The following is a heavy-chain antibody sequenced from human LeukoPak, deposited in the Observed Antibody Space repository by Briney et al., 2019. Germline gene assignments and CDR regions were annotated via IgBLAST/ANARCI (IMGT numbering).Heavy chain of an antibody. D-gene: IGHD6-13*01. J-gene: IGHJ5*02. Sequence: EASVKVSCKASGYTFTDYYINWVRQAPGQGLEWMGWINPNSGGTNYALKFQGRVTMTRDTSIRTAYMELSRLRSDDTAVYCCARGRSSSWYNWFDPWGQGTLVTVSS. CDR3: ARGRSSSWYNWFDP. CDR1: GYTFTDYY. CDR2: INPNSGGT. V-gene: IGHV1-2*02.